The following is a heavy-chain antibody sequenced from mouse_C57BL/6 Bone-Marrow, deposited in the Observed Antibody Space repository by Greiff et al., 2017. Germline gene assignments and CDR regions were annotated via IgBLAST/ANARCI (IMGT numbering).Heavy chain of an antibody. D-gene: IGHD2-3*01. J-gene: IGHJ2*01. CDR1: GYTFTDYE. CDR2: IDPETGGT. Sequence: QVQLQQSGAELVRPGASVTLSCKASGYTFTDYEMHWVKQTPVHGLEWIGAIDPETGGTAYNQKFKGKARLTADKSSSTAYMELRSLTSEDSAVYYCTRDGRYVDYWGQGTTRTVSS. V-gene: IGHV1-15*01. CDR3: TRDGRYVDY.